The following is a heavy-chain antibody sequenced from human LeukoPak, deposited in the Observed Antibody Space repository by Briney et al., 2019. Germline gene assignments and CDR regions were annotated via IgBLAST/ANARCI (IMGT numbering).Heavy chain of an antibody. Sequence: PSETLSLTCTVSGGSISSYYWSWIRQPPGKGLEWIGYIHYSGSTHYNPSLKSRVTISVDTSKNQVSLKLRSVTAADTAVYYCARTTEGYAGGLGYSYYYYMDVWGKGTTVTISS. J-gene: IGHJ6*03. D-gene: IGHD5-12*01. CDR2: IHYSGST. CDR3: ARTTEGYAGGLGYSYYYYMDV. V-gene: IGHV4-59*01. CDR1: GGSISSYY.